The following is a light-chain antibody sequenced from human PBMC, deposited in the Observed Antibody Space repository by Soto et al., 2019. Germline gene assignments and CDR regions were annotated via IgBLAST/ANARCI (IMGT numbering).Light chain of an antibody. J-gene: IGLJ3*02. CDR1: SRDIGAHNH. CDR3: CSCGSSHDGM. CDR2: DVD. V-gene: IGLV2-11*01. Sequence: QSALTQPRSVSGSPGQSVTISCTGSSRDIGAHNHVSWYQQHPGKAPRLILYDVDKRPSGVTDRFSGSKSGSTASLTISGLQPEDEADYHCCSCGSSHDGMFGGGTKLTVL.